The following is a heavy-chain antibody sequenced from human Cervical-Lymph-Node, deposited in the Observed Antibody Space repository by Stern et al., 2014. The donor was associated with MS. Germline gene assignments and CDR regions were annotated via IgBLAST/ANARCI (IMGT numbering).Heavy chain of an antibody. CDR1: GGSFSSSGYS. Sequence: QVQLQESGPGLVKPSETLSLTCTVSGGSFSSSGYSWGWVRQPPGKGLEWVGLIVYSGSTYFNPSLKSRITMSVDTSQNQSPLKMTSVTAADTAVYYCVRRVPRRYFDYWGQGTLVTVSS. CDR2: IVYSGST. J-gene: IGHJ4*02. CDR3: VRRVPRRYFDY. V-gene: IGHV4-39*01.